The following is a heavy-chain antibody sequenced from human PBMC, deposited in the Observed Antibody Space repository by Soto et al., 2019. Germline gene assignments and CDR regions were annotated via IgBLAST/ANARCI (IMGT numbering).Heavy chain of an antibody. J-gene: IGHJ5*02. CDR1: GGSISSGGYS. V-gene: IGHV4-30-2*01. CDR2: IYHSGST. Sequence: QLQLQESGSGLVKPSQTLSLTCAVSGGSISSGGYSWSWIRQPPGKGLEWIGYIYHSGSTYYNPSLKSRVTIPVDRSKTQFSLKLGSVTAADTAVYYCARGNWNYDLNWFDPWGQGTLVTVSS. D-gene: IGHD1-7*01. CDR3: ARGNWNYDLNWFDP.